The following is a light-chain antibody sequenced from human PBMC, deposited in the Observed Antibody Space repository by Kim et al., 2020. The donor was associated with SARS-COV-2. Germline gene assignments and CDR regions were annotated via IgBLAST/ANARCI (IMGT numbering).Light chain of an antibody. CDR3: QQYDNLSLT. CDR1: QDINN. Sequence: DIQMTQSPSSLSASVGDRVTITCQASQDINNLNWYQQKPGKAPQLLIYDASNLETGVPSRFSGSGSGTDFTFTISSLQPEDIATYYCQQYDNLSLTVGGGTKVDIK. V-gene: IGKV1-33*01. J-gene: IGKJ4*01. CDR2: DAS.